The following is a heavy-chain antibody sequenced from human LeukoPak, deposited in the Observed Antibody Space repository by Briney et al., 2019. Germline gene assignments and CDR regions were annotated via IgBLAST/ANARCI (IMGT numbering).Heavy chain of an antibody. CDR3: ARDSFAASY. D-gene: IGHD6-13*01. J-gene: IGHJ4*02. V-gene: IGHV3-74*01. Sequence: GGSLRLSCAASRFTFSNYWMHWVRQSPGTGLVWVSRTNTDGTSTSYADSVKGRFTVSRDNAKNTVYLQMNSLTVDDTAVYYCARDSFAASYWGQGALVTVSS. CDR1: RFTFSNYW. CDR2: TNTDGTST.